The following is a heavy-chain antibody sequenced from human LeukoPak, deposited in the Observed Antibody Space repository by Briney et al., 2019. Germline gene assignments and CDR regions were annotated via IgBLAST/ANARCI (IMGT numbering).Heavy chain of an antibody. J-gene: IGHJ4*02. Sequence: GASVKVSCKASGYTFTSYGISWVRQAPGQGLEWMGWMNPNRGNTGYAQKFQGRVTMTRNTSISTVYMELSSLRSEDTAVYYCSRGVRSRAKDSGGLYCFDYWGQGTLVTVSS. CDR2: MNPNRGNT. D-gene: IGHD1-1*01. CDR3: SRGVRSRAKDSGGLYCFDY. CDR1: GYTFTSYG. V-gene: IGHV1-8*02.